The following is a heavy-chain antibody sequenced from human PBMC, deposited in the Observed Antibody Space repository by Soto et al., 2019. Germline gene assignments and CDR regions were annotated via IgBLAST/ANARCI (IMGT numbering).Heavy chain of an antibody. V-gene: IGHV4-34*01. Sequence: PSETPSLTCAVYGGSFSGYYWSWIRQPPGKGLEWIGEINHSGSTNYNPSLKSRVTISVDTSKNQFSLKLSSVTAADTAVYYCARGGRITMVRVVRVGAWFDPWGQGTLVTVSS. J-gene: IGHJ5*02. CDR2: INHSGST. CDR3: ARGGRITMVRVVRVGAWFDP. CDR1: GGSFSGYY. D-gene: IGHD3-10*01.